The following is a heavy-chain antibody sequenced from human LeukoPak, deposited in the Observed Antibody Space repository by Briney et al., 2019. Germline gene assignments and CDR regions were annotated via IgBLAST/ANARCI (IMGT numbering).Heavy chain of an antibody. CDR1: GGSISSYY. CDR3: ARTPPGPDYRC. V-gene: IGHV4-59*04. D-gene: IGHD1-14*01. CDR2: IYHGGST. Sequence: PSETLSLTCTVSGGSISSYYWIWVRQPPGKGLELIGNIYHGGSTYYTPSLRSRVTMSVDTSKNQFSLKLNSVTAADTAVYYCARTPPGPDYRCWGQGILVTVSS. J-gene: IGHJ4*02.